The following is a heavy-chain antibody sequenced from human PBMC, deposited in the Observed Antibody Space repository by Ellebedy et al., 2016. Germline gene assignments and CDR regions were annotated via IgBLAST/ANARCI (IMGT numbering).Heavy chain of an antibody. Sequence: GGSLRLSXAASGFTFDDYTMHWVRQAPGKGLEWVSLISWDGGSTYYADSVKGRFTISRDNSKNSLYLQMNSLRTEDTALYYCAKGVDTAMVDYWGQGTLVTVSS. V-gene: IGHV3-43*01. CDR3: AKGVDTAMVDY. CDR1: GFTFDDYT. D-gene: IGHD5-18*01. CDR2: ISWDGGST. J-gene: IGHJ4*02.